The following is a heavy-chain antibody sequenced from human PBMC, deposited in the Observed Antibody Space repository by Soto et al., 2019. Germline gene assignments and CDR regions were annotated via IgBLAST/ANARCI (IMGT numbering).Heavy chain of an antibody. V-gene: IGHV3-21*01. CDR3: ARPGTSGTYNWFDP. CDR1: GLTFSSYT. J-gene: IGHJ5*02. D-gene: IGHD2-2*01. CDR2: ISSSSSYI. Sequence: GGSLRLSRAASGLTFSSYTMNWVRQAPGKGLEWVSSISSSSSYIYYADSVKGRFTISRDNAKNSLYLQMNSLRAEDTAVYYCARPGTSGTYNWFDPWGQGP.